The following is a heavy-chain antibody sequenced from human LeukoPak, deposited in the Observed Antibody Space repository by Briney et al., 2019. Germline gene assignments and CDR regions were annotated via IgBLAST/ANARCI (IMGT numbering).Heavy chain of an antibody. D-gene: IGHD2-2*01. Sequence: PGGSLRLSCAASGFTFSSYSMNWVRQAPGKGLEWVSYISSSSSTIYYADSVKGRFTISRDNAKNSLYLQMNSLRAEDTAVYYCARGDDIVVVPAAMDYWGQGTLVTVSS. J-gene: IGHJ4*02. CDR3: ARGDDIVVVPAAMDY. V-gene: IGHV3-48*01. CDR1: GFTFSSYS. CDR2: ISSSSSTI.